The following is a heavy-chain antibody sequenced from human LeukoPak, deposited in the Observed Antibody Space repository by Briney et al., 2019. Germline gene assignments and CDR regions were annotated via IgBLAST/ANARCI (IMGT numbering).Heavy chain of an antibody. CDR1: GFTVSSNY. CDR3: ASEGD. Sequence: GGSLRLSCAVSGFTVSSNYFSWVRQAPGKGLEWVSVIYTEGTTYYADSVKGGFTISRDNSKNTVYLQMNSLRVEDTAVYYCASEGDWGQGTLVTVSS. CDR2: IYTEGTT. D-gene: IGHD3-16*01. J-gene: IGHJ4*02. V-gene: IGHV3-66*02.